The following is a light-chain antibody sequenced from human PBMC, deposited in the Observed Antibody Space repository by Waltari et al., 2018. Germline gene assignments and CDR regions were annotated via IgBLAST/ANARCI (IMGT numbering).Light chain of an antibody. CDR1: HTINNY. Sequence: DIQMTQSPSTLSASEGDRVTITCRASHTINNYLAWYQQKPGKAPKLVIYDASTLERGVPSRFSGRGSGTEFTLTISSLQPDDFATYYCQQYDFYSLTFGGGTRVEIK. CDR2: DAS. J-gene: IGKJ4*01. V-gene: IGKV1-5*01. CDR3: QQYDFYSLT.